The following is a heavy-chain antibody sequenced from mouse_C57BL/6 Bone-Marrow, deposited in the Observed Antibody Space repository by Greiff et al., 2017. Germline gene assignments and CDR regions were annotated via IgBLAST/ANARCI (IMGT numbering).Heavy chain of an antibody. J-gene: IGHJ2*01. V-gene: IGHV1-22*01. Sequence: EVQLQQSGPELVKPGASVKMSCTASGYTFTDYHMHWVKQSHGKSLEWIGYINPNNGGTSYNQKFKGKATLTANKSSSTAYVGIRSLTSEDSAVYYCARRPRGCYWGQGTTLTVSS. CDR2: INPNNGGT. CDR1: GYTFTDYH. CDR3: ARRPRGCY.